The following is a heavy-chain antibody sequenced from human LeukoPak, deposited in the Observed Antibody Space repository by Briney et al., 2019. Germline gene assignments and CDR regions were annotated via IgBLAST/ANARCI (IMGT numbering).Heavy chain of an antibody. D-gene: IGHD6-13*01. CDR3: ARVKSRVAAAGDFDY. CDR2: INPNSGGT. Sequence: ASVKVSCEASGYTFTGYYMHWVRQAPGQGLEWMGWINPNSGGTNYAQKLQGRVTMTRDTSISTAYMELSRLRSDDTAVYYCARVKSRVAAAGDFDYWGQGTLVTVSS. V-gene: IGHV1-2*02. CDR1: GYTFTGYY. J-gene: IGHJ4*02.